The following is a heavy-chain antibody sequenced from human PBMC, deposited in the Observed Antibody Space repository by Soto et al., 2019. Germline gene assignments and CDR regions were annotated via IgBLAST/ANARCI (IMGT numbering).Heavy chain of an antibody. V-gene: IGHV4-39*01. Sequence: TSETLSLTCTVSSGSVSSSSHYWGWIRQPPGKGLEWIGNIYYTENTYYNPSLQSRVTISVDTSKNQFSLKLSSVTAADTAVYYCARTYGSGSYYHWYYCDFWAQGTLVTVSS. CDR3: ARTYGSGSYYHWYYCDF. J-gene: IGHJ4*02. D-gene: IGHD3-10*01. CDR1: SGSVSSSSHY. CDR2: IYYTENT.